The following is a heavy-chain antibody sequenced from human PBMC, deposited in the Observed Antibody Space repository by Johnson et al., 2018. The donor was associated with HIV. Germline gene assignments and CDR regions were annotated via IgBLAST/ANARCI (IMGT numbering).Heavy chain of an antibody. Sequence: VQLVESGGGLVQPGRSLRLSCAASGFTFDDYAMNWVRQAPGKGLEWVALMSYDGSNKFYADSLKGRFTVSRDNSKNTLYLQMNSLRAEDTAVYYCARSGGASRAARGDAFDFWGQGTMVIVSS. D-gene: IGHD6-6*01. J-gene: IGHJ3*01. CDR2: MSYDGSNK. CDR3: ARSGGASRAARGDAFDF. CDR1: GFTFDDYA. V-gene: IGHV3-30*04.